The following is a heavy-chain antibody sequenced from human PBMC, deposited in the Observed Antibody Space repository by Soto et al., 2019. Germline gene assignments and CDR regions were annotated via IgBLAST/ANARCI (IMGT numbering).Heavy chain of an antibody. CDR2: ISSSGSYI. CDR3: VKGKGSPGEFDS. J-gene: IGHJ4*02. CDR1: GFTFRSYS. Sequence: GGSLRLSCATSGFTFRSYSMNWVRQAPGKGLEWVSSISSSGSYIYYADSVKGRFTISRDNSKNTLYLQTSSLRPDDTAVCYCVKGKGSPGEFDSWGQGTLVTVSS. V-gene: IGHV3-21*01.